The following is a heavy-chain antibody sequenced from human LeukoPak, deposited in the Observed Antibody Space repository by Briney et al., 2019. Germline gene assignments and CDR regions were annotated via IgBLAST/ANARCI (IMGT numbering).Heavy chain of an antibody. J-gene: IGHJ5*02. Sequence: PSGTLSLTCVVSGYSISNDYYWGWIRQPPGKGLEWIGNIYHSGGSYYNPSLKSRVTILVDTSKNQFSLKLSSVTAADTAVYYRAKAGTTGIHHWFDPWGQGNLVTVSS. CDR1: GYSISNDYY. CDR3: AKAGTTGIHHWFDP. V-gene: IGHV4-38-2*01. D-gene: IGHD1-1*01. CDR2: IYHSGGS.